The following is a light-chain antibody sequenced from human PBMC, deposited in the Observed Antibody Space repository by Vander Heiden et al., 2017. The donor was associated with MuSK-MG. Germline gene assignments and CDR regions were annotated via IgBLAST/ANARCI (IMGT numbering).Light chain of an antibody. Sequence: DIKFTQSPSSLSASVGDRVTITCRASQSISSYLNWYQQKPGKAPKLLIYAASSLQSGVPSRFSGSGYGTDFTLTISSRQPEDFAAYYCQQNDSTLMYTFGQGTKLEIK. V-gene: IGKV1-39*01. CDR3: QQNDSTLMYT. CDR1: QSISSY. J-gene: IGKJ2*01. CDR2: AAS.